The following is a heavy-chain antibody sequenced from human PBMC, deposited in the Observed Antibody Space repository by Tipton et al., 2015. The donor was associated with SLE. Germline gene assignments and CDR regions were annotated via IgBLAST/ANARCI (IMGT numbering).Heavy chain of an antibody. D-gene: IGHD2-2*02. CDR1: GGTFSSYG. CDR2: IIPIFGTA. Sequence: QLVQSGAEVKKPGSSVKVSCKASGGTFSSYGISWVRQAPGQGLEWMGGIIPIFGTANYAQKFQGRVTITTDESTSTAYMELSSLRSEDTAVYYCASDDCSSTSCYRGGNAFDIWGQGTMVTVSS. J-gene: IGHJ3*02. V-gene: IGHV1-69*05. CDR3: ASDDCSSTSCYRGGNAFDI.